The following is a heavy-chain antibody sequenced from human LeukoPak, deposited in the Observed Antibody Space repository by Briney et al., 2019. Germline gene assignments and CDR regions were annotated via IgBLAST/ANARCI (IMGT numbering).Heavy chain of an antibody. CDR2: IYHSGST. J-gene: IGHJ4*02. CDR1: GYSISSGYY. D-gene: IGHD3-3*01. CDR3: ARRSITIFGVVSLEYYFDY. Sequence: SETLSLTCTVSGYSISSGYYWGWIRQPPGKGLEWIGSIYHSGSTYYNPSLKSRVTISVDTSKNQFSLKLSSVTAADTAVYYCARRSITIFGVVSLEYYFDYWGQGTLVTVSS. V-gene: IGHV4-38-2*02.